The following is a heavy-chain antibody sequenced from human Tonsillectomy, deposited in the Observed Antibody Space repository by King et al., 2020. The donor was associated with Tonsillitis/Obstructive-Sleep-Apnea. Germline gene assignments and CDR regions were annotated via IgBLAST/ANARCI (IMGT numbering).Heavy chain of an antibody. CDR1: GFTFSSYA. CDR3: ARWVVYSNGFDY. V-gene: IGHV3-30*01. CDR2: ISYDGSNK. J-gene: IGHJ4*02. D-gene: IGHD4-11*01. Sequence: QVQLVESGGGVVQPGRSLRLSCAASGFTFSSYAMHWVRQAPGKGLEWVAVISYDGSNKYYADSVKGRFTISRDNSKNTLYLQMNSLRAEDTAVYYCARWVVYSNGFDYWGQGTLVTVSS.